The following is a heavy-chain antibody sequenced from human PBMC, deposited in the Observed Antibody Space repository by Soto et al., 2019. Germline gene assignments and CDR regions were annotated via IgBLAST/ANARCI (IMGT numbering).Heavy chain of an antibody. D-gene: IGHD2-15*01. CDR3: ARTSRWPPSYYYYMDV. J-gene: IGHJ6*03. V-gene: IGHV3-72*01. Sequence: GGSLRLSCAASGFTFSDHYMDWVRQAPGKGLEWVGRTRNKANSYTTEYAASVKGRFTISRDDSKNSLYLQMNSLTTEDTAVYYCARTSRWPPSYYYYMDVWGKGTTVTVSS. CDR2: TRNKANSYTT. CDR1: GFTFSDHY.